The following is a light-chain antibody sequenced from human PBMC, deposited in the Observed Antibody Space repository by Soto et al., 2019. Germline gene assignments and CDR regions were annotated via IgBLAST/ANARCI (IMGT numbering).Light chain of an antibody. CDR2: GAS. CDR1: QSISNN. CDR3: QQYNNWPRT. V-gene: IGKV3-15*01. Sequence: IVMTQSAVTLSASPGERATLSCRASQSISNNLAWYQQKPGQAPRLLIYGASTRATGIPARFSGSESGTEFTLSISSLQSEDFAVYYCQQYNNWPRTFGQGTKVEIK. J-gene: IGKJ1*01.